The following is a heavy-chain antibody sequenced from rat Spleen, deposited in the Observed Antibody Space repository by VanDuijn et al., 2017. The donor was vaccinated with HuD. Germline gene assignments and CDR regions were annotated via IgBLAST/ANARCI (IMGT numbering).Heavy chain of an antibody. CDR2: ITTGGSKT. D-gene: IGHD1-6*01. J-gene: IGHJ2*01. CDR1: GFTFSNYD. Sequence: EVQLVESGGGLMQPGRSLKLSCAASGFTFSNYDMAWVRQAPKKGLEWVATITTGGSKTYYPDSVKGRFTISRDNAKSTLYLQMDSLRSEDTATYYCAKTGFYFDYWGQGVMVTVSS. V-gene: IGHV5-25*01. CDR3: AKTGFYFDY.